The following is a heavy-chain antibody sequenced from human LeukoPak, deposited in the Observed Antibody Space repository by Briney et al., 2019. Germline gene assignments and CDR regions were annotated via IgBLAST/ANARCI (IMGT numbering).Heavy chain of an antibody. D-gene: IGHD5-18*01. CDR3: ARDHTAMVSRPYGMDV. CDR2: INPNSGGT. CDR1: GYTFTGYY. V-gene: IGHV1-2*02. J-gene: IGHJ6*02. Sequence: GASVKVSCKASGYTFTGYYMHWVRQAPGQGLEWMGWINPNSGGTNYAQKFQGRVTMTRDTSISTAYMELSRLRSDDTAVYYCARDHTAMVSRPYGMDVWGQGTTVTVSS.